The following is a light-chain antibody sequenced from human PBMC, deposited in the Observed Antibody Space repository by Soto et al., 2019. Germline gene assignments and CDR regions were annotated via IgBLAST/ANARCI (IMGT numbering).Light chain of an antibody. J-gene: IGKJ1*01. V-gene: IGKV3-20*01. CDR2: GAS. CDR3: QQYGSSPPRT. CDR1: QSVSSY. Sequence: PATLSLSPGERATLSCRASQSVSSYLAWYQQKPGQAPRLLIYGASTRATDVPDRFSGSGSGADFTLTISRLEPEDFAVYYCQQYGSSPPRTFGQGTKVDIK.